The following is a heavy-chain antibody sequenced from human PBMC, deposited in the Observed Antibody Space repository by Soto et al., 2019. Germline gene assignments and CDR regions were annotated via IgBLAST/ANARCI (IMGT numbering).Heavy chain of an antibody. CDR3: ARDRANGDYGGGSGYYGMDV. CDR2: INPSGGST. J-gene: IGHJ6*02. Sequence: ASVKVSCKASGYTFTSYYMHWVRQAPGQGLGWMGIINPSGGSTSYAQKFQGRVTMTRDTSTSTVYMELSSLRSEDTAVYYCARDRANGDYGGGSGYYGMDVWGQGTTVTVSS. CDR1: GYTFTSYY. V-gene: IGHV1-46*01. D-gene: IGHD4-17*01.